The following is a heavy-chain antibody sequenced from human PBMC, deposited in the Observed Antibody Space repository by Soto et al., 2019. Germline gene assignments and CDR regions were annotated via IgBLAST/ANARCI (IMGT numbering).Heavy chain of an antibody. CDR3: ATPRDLSYYYDSSDYYPRRNYYYYYGMDV. D-gene: IGHD3-22*01. J-gene: IGHJ6*02. V-gene: IGHV1-3*01. CDR1: GYTFTSYA. Sequence: ASVKVSCKASGYTFTSYAMHWVRQAPGQRLEWMGWINAGNGNTKYSQKFQGRVTITRDTSASTAYMELSSLRSEDTAVYYCATPRDLSYYYDSSDYYPRRNYYYYYGMDVWGQGTTVTVSS. CDR2: INAGNGNT.